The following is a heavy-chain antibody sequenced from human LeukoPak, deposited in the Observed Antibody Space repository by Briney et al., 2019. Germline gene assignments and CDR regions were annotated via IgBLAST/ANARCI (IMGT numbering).Heavy chain of an antibody. CDR2: ISSASGSL. CDR3: ARGGKVTVFDY. D-gene: IGHD2-21*02. CDR1: GFTFSSFE. J-gene: IGHJ4*02. Sequence: PGGSLRLSCATSGFTFSSFEMTWVRQAPGKGLEWISYISSASGSLYYADSVKGRFTISRDNAKKSLYLQMNSLRADDTAIYYCARGGKVTVFDYWGQGILVTVSS. V-gene: IGHV3-48*03.